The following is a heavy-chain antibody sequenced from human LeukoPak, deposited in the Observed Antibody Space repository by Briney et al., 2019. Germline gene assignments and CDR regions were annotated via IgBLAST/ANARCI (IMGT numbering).Heavy chain of an antibody. V-gene: IGHV3-74*01. CDR3: ASQFSGGGH. CDR2: ISSDGSST. D-gene: IGHD3-10*01. J-gene: IGHJ4*02. Sequence: PGGSLRLPCAASGFSLSSKWMHWVRQAPGKGLVWVSRISSDGSSTHYADSVKGRFTVSRDNAKNTLFLQMNSLRAEDTAVYYCASQFSGGGHWGQGTLVAVSS. CDR1: GFSLSSKW.